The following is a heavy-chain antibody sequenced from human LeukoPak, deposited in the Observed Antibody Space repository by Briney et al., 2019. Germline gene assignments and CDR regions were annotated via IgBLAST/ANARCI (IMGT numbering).Heavy chain of an antibody. CDR3: ARFDIAVAGFDY. D-gene: IGHD6-19*01. V-gene: IGHV1-69*05. Sequence: SVKVSCKDSGGTFSSYAISWVRQAPGQGLEWMGGIIPIFGTANYAQKFQGRVTITTDESTSTAYMELSSLRSEDTAVYYCARFDIAVAGFDYWGQGTLVTVSS. J-gene: IGHJ4*02. CDR1: GGTFSSYA. CDR2: IIPIFGTA.